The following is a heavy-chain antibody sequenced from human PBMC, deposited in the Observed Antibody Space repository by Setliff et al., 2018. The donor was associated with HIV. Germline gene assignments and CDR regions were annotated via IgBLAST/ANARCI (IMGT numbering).Heavy chain of an antibody. V-gene: IGHV4-38-2*02. Sequence: PSETLSLTCPVSGYSFSSGYYWGWIRQPPGKGLEWIGSIYYSGSTYYNPSLKSRVTISVDTSKNQFSLKLSSVTAADTAVYYCARGGGRENYWENYWGQGTPVTVSS. CDR3: ARGGGRENYWENY. D-gene: IGHD1-7*01. CDR1: GYSFSSGYY. J-gene: IGHJ4*02. CDR2: IYYSGST.